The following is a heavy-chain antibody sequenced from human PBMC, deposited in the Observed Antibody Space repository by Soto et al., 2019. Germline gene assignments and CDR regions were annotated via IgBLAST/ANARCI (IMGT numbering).Heavy chain of an antibody. D-gene: IGHD6-19*01. Sequence: GRSLRLSCAASGFTFSSYAMHWVRQAPGKGLEWVAVISYDGSNKYYADSVKGRFTISRDNSKNTLYLQMNSLRAEDTAVYYCARDRAVAGNFGHYYYYGMDVWGQGTTVTVSS. V-gene: IGHV3-30-3*01. CDR2: ISYDGSNK. J-gene: IGHJ6*02. CDR1: GFTFSSYA. CDR3: ARDRAVAGNFGHYYYYGMDV.